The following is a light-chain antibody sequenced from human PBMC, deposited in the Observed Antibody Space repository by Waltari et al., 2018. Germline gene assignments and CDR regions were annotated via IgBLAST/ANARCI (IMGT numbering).Light chain of an antibody. CDR3: SSYTSSSTPLV. J-gene: IGLJ2*01. CDR1: SSDVGAYNY. CDR2: DVT. Sequence: QSALTQPASVSGSPGQSITISCTGTSSDVGAYNYVSCYQQHPGQAPKLIIYDVTSRPSGVSKRFSGAKAGNTASLTSAGLQAEDEADCYCSSYTSSSTPLVFGGGTKLTVL. V-gene: IGLV2-14*03.